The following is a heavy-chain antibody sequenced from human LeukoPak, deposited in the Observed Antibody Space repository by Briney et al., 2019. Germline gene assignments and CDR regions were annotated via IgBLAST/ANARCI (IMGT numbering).Heavy chain of an antibody. V-gene: IGHV3-7*01. CDR3: ASATYYYGSGSSTYFDY. CDR1: GFTFSSYW. J-gene: IGHJ4*02. D-gene: IGHD3-10*01. Sequence: GGSLRLSCAASGFTFSSYWMSWVRQAPGKGLEWVANIKQGGSEKYYVDSVKGRFTISRDNAKNSLYLQMNSLRAEDTAVYYCASATYYYGSGSSTYFDYWGQGTLVTVSS. CDR2: IKQGGSEK.